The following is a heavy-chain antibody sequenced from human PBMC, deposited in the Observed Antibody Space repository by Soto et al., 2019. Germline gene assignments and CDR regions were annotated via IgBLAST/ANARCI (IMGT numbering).Heavy chain of an antibody. J-gene: IGHJ4*02. CDR1: GFTFTRYS. D-gene: IGHD3-3*01. CDR3: ARDGETFDY. V-gene: IGHV3-33*07. CDR2: IWYDGSNK. Sequence: GGSLRLSCAASGFTFTRYSMNWVRQAPGKGLEWVAVIWYDGSNKYYADSVKGRFTISRDNSKNTLYLQMNSLRAEDTAVYYCARDGETFDYWGQGTLVTVSS.